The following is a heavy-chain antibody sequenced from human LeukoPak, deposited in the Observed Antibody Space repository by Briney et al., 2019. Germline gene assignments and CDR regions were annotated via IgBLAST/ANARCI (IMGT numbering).Heavy chain of an antibody. CDR3: ARDRVPMEYSSSWYGISSGSGYYFDY. J-gene: IGHJ4*02. V-gene: IGHV4-39*07. Sequence: GSLRLSCAASGFTVSSNYMNWVRQPPGKGLEWIGSIYDSGSTYYNPSLKSRVTISVDTSKNQFSLKLSSVTAADTAVYYCARDRVPMEYSSSWYGISSGSGYYFDYWGQGTLVTASS. D-gene: IGHD6-13*01. CDR2: IYDSGST. CDR1: GFTVSSNY.